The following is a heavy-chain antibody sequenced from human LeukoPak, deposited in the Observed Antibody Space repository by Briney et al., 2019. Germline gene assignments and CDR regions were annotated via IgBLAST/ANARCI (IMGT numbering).Heavy chain of an antibody. J-gene: IGHJ3*02. D-gene: IGHD3-10*01. Sequence: SKTLSLTCSVSGGSISSGSYYWSWIRQPAGKGLEWIGRIYTSGSTNYNPSLKSRVTISVDTSKNQFSLKLSSVTAADTAVYYCAGSGSYSKHAFDIWGQGTMVTVSS. CDR1: GGSISSGSYY. V-gene: IGHV4-61*02. CDR2: IYTSGST. CDR3: AGSGSYSKHAFDI.